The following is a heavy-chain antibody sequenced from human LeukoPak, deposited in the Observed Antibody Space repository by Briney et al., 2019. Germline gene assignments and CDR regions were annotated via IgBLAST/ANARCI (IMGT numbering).Heavy chain of an antibody. V-gene: IGHV2-5*02. D-gene: IGHD3-3*01. J-gene: IGHJ4*02. CDR1: GFSLSTSGVG. Sequence: SGPTLVKPTQTLTLTCTFSGFSLSTSGVGVGWMRQPPGKALEWLALIYWDDDKRYSPSLKSRLTITKDTSKNQVVLTMTNMDPVDTATYYWTHELYHDFWSGYYSNCFDYWGQGTLVTVSS. CDR2: IYWDDDK. CDR3: THELYHDFWSGYYSNCFDY.